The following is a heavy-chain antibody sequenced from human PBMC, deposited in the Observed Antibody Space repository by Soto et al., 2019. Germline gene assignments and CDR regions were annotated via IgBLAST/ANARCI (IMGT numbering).Heavy chain of an antibody. D-gene: IGHD4-17*01. V-gene: IGHV3-30-3*01. CDR2: MSYDGSNK. Sequence: QVQLVESGGGVVQPGRSLRLSCAASGFTFSTYAMHWVRQAPGKGLEWVAVMSYDGSNKYYTDSVKGRFTISRDNSKDTLYLPMNTLRPEDTAVYYCARGRNYGDYGDYGMDVWGQGTTVTVSS. CDR1: GFTFSTYA. CDR3: ARGRNYGDYGDYGMDV. J-gene: IGHJ6*02.